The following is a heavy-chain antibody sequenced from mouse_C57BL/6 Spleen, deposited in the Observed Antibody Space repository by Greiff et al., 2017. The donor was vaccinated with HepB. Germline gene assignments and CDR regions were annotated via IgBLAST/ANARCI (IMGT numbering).Heavy chain of an antibody. CDR2: INPNYGTT. D-gene: IGHD1-1*01. CDR3: ARGDHYGSSYDWYFDV. CDR1: GYSFTDYN. J-gene: IGHJ1*03. Sequence: EVQLQQSGPELVKPGASVKISCKASGYSFTDYNMNWVKQRNGKSLEWIGVINPNYGTTSYNQKFKGKATLTVDQSSSTAYMQLNSLTSEDSAVYYCARGDHYGSSYDWYFDVWGTGTTVTVSS. V-gene: IGHV1-39*01.